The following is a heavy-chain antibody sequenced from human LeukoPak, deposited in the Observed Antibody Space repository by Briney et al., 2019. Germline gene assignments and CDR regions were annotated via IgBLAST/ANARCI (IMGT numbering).Heavy chain of an antibody. V-gene: IGHV1-46*01. CDR1: GYTFTSYY. Sequence: ASVKVSCKASGYTFTSYYMHWVRQATGQGLEWMGIINPYGGRTSPTYKFQGSVTITSDTATSTNYMELSSLRSEATAVYYCARDLAAGDRYCSGGSCYSGHRMDVWGQGTTVTVSS. CDR2: INPYGGRT. CDR3: ARDLAAGDRYCSGGSCYSGHRMDV. J-gene: IGHJ6*02. D-gene: IGHD2-15*01.